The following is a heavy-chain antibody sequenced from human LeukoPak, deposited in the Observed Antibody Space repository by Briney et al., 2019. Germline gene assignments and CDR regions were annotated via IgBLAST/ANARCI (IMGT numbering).Heavy chain of an antibody. CDR2: IYTTGRT. CDR3: AREGYGDWRLYYYYYMDV. J-gene: IGHJ6*03. D-gene: IGHD4-17*01. CDR1: GGSISNYF. V-gene: IGHV4-4*07. Sequence: SETLSLTCTVSGGSISNYFWSWIRQPAGKGLEWIGRIYTTGRTDYNPSLKSRVTMSVDTSKNQFSLKLSSVTAADTAVYYCAREGYGDWRLYYYYYMDVWGKGTTVTISS.